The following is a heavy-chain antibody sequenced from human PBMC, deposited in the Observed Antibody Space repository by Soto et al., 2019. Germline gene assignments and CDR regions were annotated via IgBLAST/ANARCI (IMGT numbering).Heavy chain of an antibody. CDR3: ARWRNDCSTTSCYHFDY. J-gene: IGHJ4*02. V-gene: IGHV4-38-2*01. CDR2: IYHSGTT. CDR1: DFSISSGHY. Sequence: SETRSRTCAVSDFSISSGHYWGLIRQPPGKGLEWIGSIYHSGTTYNNPSLKSRVTMSVDKSKNQFSLKLSSVTAADTAVYYCARWRNDCSTTSCYHFDYWGQGTLVTVSS. D-gene: IGHD2-2*01.